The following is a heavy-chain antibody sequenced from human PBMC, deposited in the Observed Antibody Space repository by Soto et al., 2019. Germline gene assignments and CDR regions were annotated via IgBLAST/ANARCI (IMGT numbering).Heavy chain of an antibody. CDR3: ARLYCSASSCYSVGAFDI. D-gene: IGHD2-15*01. V-gene: IGHV3-33*01. CDR2: IWFDGSDK. Sequence: LRLSCAASGFTFSSYGMHWVRQAPGKGLEWVALIWFDGSDKYYTESVKGRFTISRDNSKSTLYLQMNSLRAEDTAVYYCARLYCSASSCYSVGAFDIRGQGTMVTVS. CDR1: GFTFSSYG. J-gene: IGHJ3*02.